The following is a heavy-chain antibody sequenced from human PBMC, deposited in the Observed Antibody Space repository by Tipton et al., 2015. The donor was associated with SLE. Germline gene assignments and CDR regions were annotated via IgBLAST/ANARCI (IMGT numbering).Heavy chain of an antibody. CDR2: IYYSGNT. CDR1: GGSISSHH. Sequence: GLVKPSETLSLTCTVSGGSISSHHWSWIRQPPGKGLEWIGYIYYSGNTNYNPSLKSRVTISVDTSKNQFSLKLSSVTAADTAVYYCARDIGYYYDPTGDGMDVWGQGTTVTVSS. D-gene: IGHD3-22*01. V-gene: IGHV4-59*11. J-gene: IGHJ6*02. CDR3: ARDIGYYYDPTGDGMDV.